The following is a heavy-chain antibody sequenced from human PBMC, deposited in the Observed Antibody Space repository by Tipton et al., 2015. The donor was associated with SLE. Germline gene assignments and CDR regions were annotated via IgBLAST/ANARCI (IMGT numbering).Heavy chain of an antibody. D-gene: IGHD4-23*01. V-gene: IGHV4-59*02. CDR1: DDSASSYY. J-gene: IGHJ6*02. CDR3: ARDNVDFMNGGGYNGMDV. CDR2: IHHSGNT. Sequence: GLVKPSETLSLTCMVSDDSASSYYWSWIRQPPGKGLEWIASIHHSGNTYYNPSLKSRVTISIDTSKNQFSLKLSSVTAADTAVYYCARDNVDFMNGGGYNGMDVWGQGTTVTVSS.